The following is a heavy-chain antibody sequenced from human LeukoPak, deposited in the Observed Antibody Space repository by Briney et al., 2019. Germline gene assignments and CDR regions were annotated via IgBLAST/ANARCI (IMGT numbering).Heavy chain of an antibody. V-gene: IGHV3-23*01. J-gene: IGHJ4*02. Sequence: SGGSLRLSCAASGFTFSSYSMNWVRQAPGKGLEWVSAISGSGGSTYYADSVKGRFTISRDNSKNTLYLQMNSLRAEDTAVYYCAKVPDIVVVPASILDYWGQGTLVTVSS. CDR3: AKVPDIVVVPASILDY. CDR2: ISGSGGST. D-gene: IGHD2-2*01. CDR1: GFTFSSYS.